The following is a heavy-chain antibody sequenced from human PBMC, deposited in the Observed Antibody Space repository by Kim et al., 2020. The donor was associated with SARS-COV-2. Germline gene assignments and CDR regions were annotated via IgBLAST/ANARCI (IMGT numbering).Heavy chain of an antibody. CDR2: IIPIFGTA. CDR1: GGTFSSYA. J-gene: IGHJ4*02. D-gene: IGHD3-22*01. CDR3: ARVTYYYDSSGYGGFDY. Sequence: SVKVSCKASGGTFSSYAISWVRQAPGQGLEWMGGIIPIFGTANYAQKFQGRVTITADESTSTAYMELSSLRSEDTAVYYCARVTYYYDSSGYGGFDYWGQGFLFTVSP. V-gene: IGHV1-69*13.